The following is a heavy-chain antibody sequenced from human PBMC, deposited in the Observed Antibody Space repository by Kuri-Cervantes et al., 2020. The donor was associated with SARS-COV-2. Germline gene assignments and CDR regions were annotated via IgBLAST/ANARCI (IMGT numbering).Heavy chain of an antibody. D-gene: IGHD6-13*01. Sequence: GGSLRLSCAASGFTVSSNYMGWVRQAPGKGLEWVSVIYSGGSTYYADSVKGRFTISRDNSKNTLYLQMNSLRAEDTAVYYCARDMSIAAAGTDYWGQGTLVTVSS. CDR1: GFTVSSNY. CDR3: ARDMSIAAAGTDY. J-gene: IGHJ4*02. V-gene: IGHV3-53*01. CDR2: IYSGGST.